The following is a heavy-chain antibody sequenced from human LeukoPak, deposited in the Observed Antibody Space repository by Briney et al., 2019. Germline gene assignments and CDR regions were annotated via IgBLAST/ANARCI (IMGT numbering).Heavy chain of an antibody. CDR3: ARLKYSGSYLFDY. V-gene: IGHV5-10-1*01. CDR1: GYSFTSYW. Sequence: GESLKISCKGTGYSFTSYWISWVRQMPGKGLEWMGRIDPSDSYTNYSPSSQGHVTISADKSISTAYLQWSSLKASDTAMYYCARLKYSGSYLFDYWGQGTLVTVSS. CDR2: IDPSDSYT. J-gene: IGHJ4*02. D-gene: IGHD1-26*01.